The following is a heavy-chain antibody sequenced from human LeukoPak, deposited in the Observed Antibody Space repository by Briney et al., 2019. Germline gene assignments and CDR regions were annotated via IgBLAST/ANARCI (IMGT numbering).Heavy chain of an antibody. Sequence: ASVKVSCKASGYTFTTYAMHLVRQAPGQRPEWMGWINGDNGNTKYSQKFQGRVSFTRDTSTYTGYLELRSLSSADTAVYFCARAPYDILTGYSLNWFDPWGQGTLVTVSS. CDR3: ARAPYDILTGYSLNWFDP. CDR1: GYTFTTYA. J-gene: IGHJ5*02. D-gene: IGHD3-9*01. CDR2: INGDNGNT. V-gene: IGHV1-3*01.